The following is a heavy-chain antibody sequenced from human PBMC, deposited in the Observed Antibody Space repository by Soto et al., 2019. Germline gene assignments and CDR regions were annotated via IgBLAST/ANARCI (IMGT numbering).Heavy chain of an antibody. CDR2: ISYDGSNK. J-gene: IGHJ4*02. D-gene: IGHD1-26*01. CDR1: GFTFNSYA. CDR3: AREQYSGSYSDLDY. V-gene: IGHV3-30-3*01. Sequence: QVQLVESGGGVVQPGRSLRLSCAASGFTFNSYAMHWVRQAPSKGLEWVAVISYDGSNKYYADSVKGRFTISRDNSKNTLYLQMNSLRAEDTALYYCAREQYSGSYSDLDYWGQGTLVTVSS.